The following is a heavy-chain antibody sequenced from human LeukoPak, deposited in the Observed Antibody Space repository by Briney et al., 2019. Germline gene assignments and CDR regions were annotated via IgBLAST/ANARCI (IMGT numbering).Heavy chain of an antibody. J-gene: IGHJ5*02. Sequence: GGSLRLPCAASGFTFSSYSMNWVRQAPGKGLEWVSSISSSSSHIYYADSVKGRFTISRDNAKNSLYLQMNSLRAEDTAVYYCARFAGGVAAAWGQGTLVTVSS. V-gene: IGHV3-21*01. D-gene: IGHD6-13*01. CDR3: ARFAGGVAAA. CDR2: ISSSSSHI. CDR1: GFTFSSYS.